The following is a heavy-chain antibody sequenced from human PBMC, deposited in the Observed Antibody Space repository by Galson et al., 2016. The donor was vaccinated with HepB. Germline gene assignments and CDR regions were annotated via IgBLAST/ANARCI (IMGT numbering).Heavy chain of an antibody. J-gene: IGHJ4*02. Sequence: SLRLSCAASGFTFNRFAIYWVRQAPGKGLEWVALVSYDGSNKYYADSVKGRFTISRDFSNNTVYLKMNNLRAEDTALYSCARVFDYWGQGTLVSVSS. CDR2: VSYDGSNK. CDR3: ARVFDY. V-gene: IGHV3-30-3*01. CDR1: GFTFNRFA.